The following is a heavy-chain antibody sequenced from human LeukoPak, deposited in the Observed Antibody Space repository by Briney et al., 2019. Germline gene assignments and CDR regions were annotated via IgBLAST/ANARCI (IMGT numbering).Heavy chain of an antibody. Sequence: SETLSLTCAVYGGSFSGYYWSCIRQPPGKGLEWIGEINHSGSTNYNPSLKSRVTISVDTSKNQFSLKLSSVTAADTAVYYCARQDYGDYNYFDYWGQGTLVTVSS. J-gene: IGHJ4*02. CDR2: INHSGST. CDR3: ARQDYGDYNYFDY. D-gene: IGHD4-17*01. CDR1: GGSFSGYY. V-gene: IGHV4-34*01.